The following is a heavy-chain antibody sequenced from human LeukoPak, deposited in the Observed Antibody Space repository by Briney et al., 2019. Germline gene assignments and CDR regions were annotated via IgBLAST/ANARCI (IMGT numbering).Heavy chain of an antibody. J-gene: IGHJ4*02. Sequence: GGSLRLSCAASGFTFNSFSMNWVRQAPGKGLEWVSYISSSSGTIYYADSVKGRFTISRDNSKNTLYLQMNSLRAEDTAVYYCAKLKYSSGYFDYWGQGTLVTVSS. CDR3: AKLKYSSGYFDY. CDR2: ISSSSGTI. CDR1: GFTFNSFS. V-gene: IGHV3-48*01. D-gene: IGHD3-22*01.